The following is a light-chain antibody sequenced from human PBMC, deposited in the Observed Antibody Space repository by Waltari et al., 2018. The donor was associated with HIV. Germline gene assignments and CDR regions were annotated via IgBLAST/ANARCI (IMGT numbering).Light chain of an antibody. CDR2: CAS. CDR1: QSVSYN. J-gene: IGKJ1*01. CDR3: QQYNSWPRA. Sequence: TVMTQSPVTLSVSPGERVTLSCRAIQSVSYNLAWYHQKSGLATRLLIFCASTRATDIPVRFSGSGSGTEFNLTISSLQSEDFAVYYCQQYNSWPRAFGQGTKLEVK. V-gene: IGKV3-15*01.